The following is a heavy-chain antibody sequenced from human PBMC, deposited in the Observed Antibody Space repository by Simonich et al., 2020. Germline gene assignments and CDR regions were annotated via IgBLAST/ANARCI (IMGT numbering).Heavy chain of an antibody. CDR2: INPTSGGT. Sequence: QVQLVQSGAEVKKPGASVKVSCKASGYTFTGYYMHWVRQAPGQGLGWMGWINPTSGGTNYAQKLQGRVTMTRDTSISTAYMELSRLRSDDTAVYYCARDPVVPAAIRNAFDIWGQGTMVTVSS. V-gene: IGHV1-2*02. CDR1: GYTFTGYY. J-gene: IGHJ3*02. CDR3: ARDPVVPAAIRNAFDI. D-gene: IGHD2-2*01.